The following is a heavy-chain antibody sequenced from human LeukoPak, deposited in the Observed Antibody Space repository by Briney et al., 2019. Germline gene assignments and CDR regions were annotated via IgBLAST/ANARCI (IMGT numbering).Heavy chain of an antibody. V-gene: IGHV1-69*04. CDR3: ARCRDVYKWGEGSFDE. J-gene: IGHJ1*01. CDR2: ITPNLGTP. D-gene: IGHD5-24*01. Sequence: GPPVRLSCTASLGTFSPSVISWGRESPGHGLEWMGRITPNLGTPNYAQKFQGRVTITEDKSTSRAYRGLISLRSENTAVYYWARCRDVYKWGEGSFDEGGQGSLVSV. CDR1: LGTFSPSV.